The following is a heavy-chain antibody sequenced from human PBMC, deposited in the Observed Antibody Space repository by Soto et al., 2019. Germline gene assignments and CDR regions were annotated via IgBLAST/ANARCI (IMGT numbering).Heavy chain of an antibody. CDR1: GFPFSSFA. D-gene: IGHD5-12*01. J-gene: IGHJ6*02. CDR3: ARDGNSGYNWDYYYGMDV. CDR2: ISYDGSNK. V-gene: IGHV3-30-3*01. Sequence: GGSLRLSCAASGFPFSSFAMHWARQAPGKGLEWVALISYDGSNKAYADSVKGRFTISRDNSKNTLYLQMNSLTTEDTAMYYSARDGNSGYNWDYYYGMDVWGQGTTVTVSS.